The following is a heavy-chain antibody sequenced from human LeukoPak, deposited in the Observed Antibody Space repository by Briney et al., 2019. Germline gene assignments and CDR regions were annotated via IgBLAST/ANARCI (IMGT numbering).Heavy chain of an antibody. J-gene: IGHJ4*02. D-gene: IGHD5-18*01. CDR1: GYTFTSYG. V-gene: IGHV1-18*01. CDR3: ARGSYTAMVKTPFDY. Sequence: ASVKVSCKASGYTFTSYGISWVRQAPGQGLEWMGWISAYNGNTNYAQKLQGRVTMTTDTSTSTAYMELRSLRSDDTAVYYCARGSYTAMVKTPFDYWGQGTLVTVSS. CDR2: ISAYNGNT.